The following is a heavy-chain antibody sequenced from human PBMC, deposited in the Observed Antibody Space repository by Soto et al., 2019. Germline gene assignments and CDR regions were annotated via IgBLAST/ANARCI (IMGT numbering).Heavy chain of an antibody. V-gene: IGHV3-74*01. D-gene: IGHD1-1*01. Sequence: GGSLXLSCAASGFXLGNYWMHWVRQPPGKGLVWVSRINSDGSSTNYADSVKGRFTISRDNAKNTLYLQINSLRAEDTAVYYCARDNWNSYWGQGTLVTVSS. CDR1: GFXLGNYW. CDR3: ARDNWNSY. CDR2: INSDGSST. J-gene: IGHJ4*02.